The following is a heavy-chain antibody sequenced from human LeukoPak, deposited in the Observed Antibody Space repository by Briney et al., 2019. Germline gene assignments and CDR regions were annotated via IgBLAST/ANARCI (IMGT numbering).Heavy chain of an antibody. CDR3: ARVVRGGSGWTFDY. CDR1: GGSFSEYY. CDR2: IYTSGST. J-gene: IGHJ4*02. Sequence: SETLSLTCAVYGGSFSEYYWSCSRQPAGKGLEWIGRIYTSGSTNYNPSLKSRVTMSVDTSKNQFSLKLSSVTAADTAVYYCARVVRGGSGWTFDYWGQGTLVTVSS. D-gene: IGHD6-19*01. V-gene: IGHV4-59*10.